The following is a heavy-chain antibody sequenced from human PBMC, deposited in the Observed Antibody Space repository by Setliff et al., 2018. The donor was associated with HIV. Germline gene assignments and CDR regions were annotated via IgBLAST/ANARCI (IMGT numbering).Heavy chain of an antibody. CDR1: GYSISSGYY. CDR3: ASRVPAARHFDY. J-gene: IGHJ4*02. Sequence: SETLSLTCPVSGYSISSGYYWGWIRQPPGRGLEWIGAIHHSGNTYYNPSLKSRVTISLDRFKNQFSLKLTSVTAADTAVYYCASRVPAARHFDYWGQGTLVTVSS. V-gene: IGHV4-38-2*01. D-gene: IGHD2-2*01. CDR2: IHHSGNT.